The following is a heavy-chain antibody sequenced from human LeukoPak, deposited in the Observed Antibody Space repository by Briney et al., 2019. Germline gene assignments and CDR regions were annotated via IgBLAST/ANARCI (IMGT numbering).Heavy chain of an antibody. Sequence: SETLSLTCTVSGGSISNYYWSWIRQPPGKGLEWIGYIYYNGDTNYNPSLKSRVTISVDTSKNQFSLKLSSVTAADTAVYYCARSFLDGSGSYPLDYWGQGTLVTVSS. CDR2: IYYNGDT. D-gene: IGHD3-10*01. CDR3: ARSFLDGSGSYPLDY. CDR1: GGSISNYY. V-gene: IGHV4-59*12. J-gene: IGHJ4*02.